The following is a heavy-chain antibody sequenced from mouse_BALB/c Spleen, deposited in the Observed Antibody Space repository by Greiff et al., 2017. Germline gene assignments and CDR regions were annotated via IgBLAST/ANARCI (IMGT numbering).Heavy chain of an antibody. CDR3: ARVVATGDFDY. J-gene: IGHJ2*01. D-gene: IGHD1-1*01. CDR2: IDPENGNT. Sequence: EVQLQESGAELVRPGALVKLSCKASGFNIKDYYMHWVKQRPEQGLEWIGWIDPENGNTIYDPKFQGKASITADTSSNTAYLQLSSLTSEDTAVYYCARVVATGDFDYWGQGTTLTVSS. V-gene: IGHV14-1*02. CDR1: GFNIKDYY.